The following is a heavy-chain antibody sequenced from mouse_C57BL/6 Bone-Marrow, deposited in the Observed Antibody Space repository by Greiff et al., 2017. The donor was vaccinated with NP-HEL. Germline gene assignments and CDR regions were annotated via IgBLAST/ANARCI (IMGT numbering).Heavy chain of an antibody. CDR1: GYTFTDYY. CDR3: ARKGPLLWDHSYYFDY. V-gene: IGHV1-19*01. Sequence: VQLQQSGPVLVKPGASVKMSCKASGYTFTDYYMNWVKQSHGKSLEWIGVINPYNGGTSYNQKFKGKATLTVDKSSSTAYMELNSLTSEDSAVYYGARKGPLLWDHSYYFDYWGQGTTLTVSS. CDR2: INPYNGGT. J-gene: IGHJ2*01. D-gene: IGHD2-10*01.